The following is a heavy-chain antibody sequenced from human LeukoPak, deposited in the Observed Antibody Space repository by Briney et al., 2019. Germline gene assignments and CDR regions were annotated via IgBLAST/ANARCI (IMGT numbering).Heavy chain of an antibody. CDR2: IYHSGST. CDR1: GYSISSGYY. CDR3: ARDLPGDYVLADRSETGGAFDP. V-gene: IGHV4-38-2*02. D-gene: IGHD4-17*01. Sequence: MTSETLSLTCTVSGYSISSGYYWAWIRQPPGKGLEWIGSIYHSGSTYYNPSLKSRVTISVDTSKNQFSLKLSSVTAADTAVYYCARDLPGDYVLADRSETGGAFDPWGQGTLVTVSS. J-gene: IGHJ5*02.